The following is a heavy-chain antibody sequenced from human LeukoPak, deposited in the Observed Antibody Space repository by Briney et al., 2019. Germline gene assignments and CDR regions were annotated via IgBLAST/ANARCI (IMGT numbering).Heavy chain of an antibody. CDR1: GGSISSYY. V-gene: IGHV4-59*01. J-gene: IGHJ6*03. CDR2: IYYSGST. Sequence: SETLSLTCTVSGGSISSYYWNWIRQPPGKGLKWIGYIYYSGSTNYNPSLKSRVTMSVDTSKTLFSLKLSSVTAADTAVYYCARSGYYDSSGYYNYYYYYYMDVWGKGTTVTISS. CDR3: ARSGYYDSSGYYNYYYYYYMDV. D-gene: IGHD3-22*01.